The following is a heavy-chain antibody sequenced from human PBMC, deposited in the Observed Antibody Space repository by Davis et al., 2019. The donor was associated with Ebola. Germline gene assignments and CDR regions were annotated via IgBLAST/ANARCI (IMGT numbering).Heavy chain of an antibody. CDR1: GFTFDDHA. CDR2: ISWNSNTI. Sequence: SLKISCAASGFTFDDHAMHWVRQAPGKGLEWVAGISWNSNTINYGDSVKGRFTISRDNAKNSLYLQMNSLRGEDTALYYCARDYSSGWFGYIDDWGQGTPVTVSS. D-gene: IGHD6-19*01. CDR3: ARDYSSGWFGYIDD. J-gene: IGHJ4*02. V-gene: IGHV3-9*01.